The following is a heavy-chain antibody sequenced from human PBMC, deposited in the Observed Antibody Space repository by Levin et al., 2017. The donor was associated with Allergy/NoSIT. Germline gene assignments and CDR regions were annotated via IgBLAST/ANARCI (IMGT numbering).Heavy chain of an antibody. CDR2: INHSGST. CDR1: GGSFSGYY. CDR3: ARGRGTIFSAGY. D-gene: IGHD3-3*01. J-gene: IGHJ4*02. Sequence: SETLSLTCAVYGGSFSGYYWSWIRQPPGKGLEWIGEINHSGSTNYNPSLKSRVTISVDTSKNQFSLKLSSVTAADTAVYYCARGRGTIFSAGYWGQGTLVTVSS. V-gene: IGHV4-34*01.